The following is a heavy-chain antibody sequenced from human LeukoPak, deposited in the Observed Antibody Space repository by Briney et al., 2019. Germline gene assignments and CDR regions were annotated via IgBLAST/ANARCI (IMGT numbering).Heavy chain of an antibody. CDR3: ARGLPTYYFDY. J-gene: IGHJ4*02. Sequence: SVKVSCKASGGTFSSYAISWVRQAPGQGLEWMGRIIPILGIANYAQKFQGRVTITADKSTSTAYMELSSLRSEDTAVYYCARGLPTYYFDYWGQGTLVTVSS. CDR2: IIPILGIA. CDR1: GGTFSSYA. V-gene: IGHV1-69*04.